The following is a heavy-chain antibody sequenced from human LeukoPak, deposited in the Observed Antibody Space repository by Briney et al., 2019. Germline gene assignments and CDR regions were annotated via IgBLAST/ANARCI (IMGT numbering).Heavy chain of an antibody. CDR1: GGTFSSYA. V-gene: IGHV1-69*05. D-gene: IGHD2-15*01. CDR3: ARVIVVVVAADNAFDI. CDR2: IIPIFGTA. J-gene: IGHJ3*02. Sequence: SVKVSCKASGGTFSSYAISWVRQAPGQGLEWMGRIIPIFGTANYAQKFQGRVTITTDESTSTAYMEPSSLRSEDTAVYHCARVIVVVVAADNAFDIWGQGTMVTVSS.